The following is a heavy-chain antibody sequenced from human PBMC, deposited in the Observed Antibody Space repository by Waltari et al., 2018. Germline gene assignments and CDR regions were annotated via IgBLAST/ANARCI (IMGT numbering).Heavy chain of an antibody. D-gene: IGHD3-16*02. CDR3: AKGQYYDYIWGSYRLSY. V-gene: IGHV3-33*06. J-gene: IGHJ4*02. Sequence: QVQLVESGGGVVQPGRSLRLSCAASGFTFSSYGMHWVRQAPGKGLEWVAVIWYDGSNKYYADAVKGRFTISRDNSKNTLYLQMNSLRAEDTAVYYCAKGQYYDYIWGSYRLSYWGQGTLVTVSS. CDR2: IWYDGSNK. CDR1: GFTFSSYG.